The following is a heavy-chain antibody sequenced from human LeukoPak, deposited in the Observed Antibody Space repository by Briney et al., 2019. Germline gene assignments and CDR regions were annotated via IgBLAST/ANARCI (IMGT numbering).Heavy chain of an antibody. CDR3: ARDRYDILTGLLIQRWMDV. CDR2: ISYDGSNK. D-gene: IGHD3-9*01. Sequence: AGGSLRLSCAASGFTFSSYAMHWVRQAPGKGLEWVAVISYDGSNKYYADSVKGRFTISRDNSKNTLYLQMNSLRAEDTAVYYCARDRYDILTGLLIQRWMDVWGQGTTVTVSS. V-gene: IGHV3-30-3*01. J-gene: IGHJ6*02. CDR1: GFTFSSYA.